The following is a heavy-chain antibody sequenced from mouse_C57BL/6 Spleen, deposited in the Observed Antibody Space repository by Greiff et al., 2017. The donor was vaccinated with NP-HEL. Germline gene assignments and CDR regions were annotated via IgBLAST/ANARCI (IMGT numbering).Heavy chain of an antibody. J-gene: IGHJ3*01. CDR2: ISSGSSTI. V-gene: IGHV5-17*01. D-gene: IGHD4-1*01. Sequence: EVKLMESGGGLVKPGGSLKLSCAASGFTFSDYGMHWVRQAPEKGLEWVAYISSGSSTIYYADTVKGRFTISRDNAKNTLFLQMTSLRSEDTAMYYCARSELTGSWFAYWGQGTLVTVSA. CDR1: GFTFSDYG. CDR3: ARSELTGSWFAY.